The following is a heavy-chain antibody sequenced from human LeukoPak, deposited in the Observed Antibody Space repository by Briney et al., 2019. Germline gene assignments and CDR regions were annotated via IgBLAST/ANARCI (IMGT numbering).Heavy chain of an antibody. J-gene: IGHJ3*02. Sequence: GGSLRLSCAASGFTFSSYGMHWVRQAPGKGLEWVSAISGSGGSTYYADSVKGRFTISRDNSKNTLYLQMNSLRAEDTAVYYCAKDDFLSYYDILTGYYKGGAFDIWGQGTMVTVSS. CDR1: GFTFSSYG. V-gene: IGHV3-23*01. D-gene: IGHD3-9*01. CDR3: AKDDFLSYYDILTGYYKGGAFDI. CDR2: ISGSGGST.